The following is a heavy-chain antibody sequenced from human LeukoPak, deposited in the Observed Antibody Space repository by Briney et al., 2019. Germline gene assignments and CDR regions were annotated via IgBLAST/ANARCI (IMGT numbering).Heavy chain of an antibody. J-gene: IGHJ6*02. CDR2: ISGSGGST. V-gene: IGHV3-23*01. CDR1: GFTFSSYA. CDR3: AKDNGNYGAYRDYYYGMDV. Sequence: PGGSLRLSCAASGFTFSSYAMSWVRQAPGKGLEWVSAISGSGGSTYYADSVKGRFTISRDNSKNTLYLQMNSLRAEDTAVYYCAKDNGNYGAYRDYYYGMDVWGQGTTVTVSS. D-gene: IGHD4-17*01.